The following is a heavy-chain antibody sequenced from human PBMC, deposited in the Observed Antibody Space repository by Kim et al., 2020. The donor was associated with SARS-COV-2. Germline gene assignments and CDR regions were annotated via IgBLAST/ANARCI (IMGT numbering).Heavy chain of an antibody. CDR2: IHNDGST. CDR3: ARATDQRNIYYYYYMDV. V-gene: IGHV3-66*01. D-gene: IGHD2-2*01. Sequence: GGSLRLSCAASGITVSTNYMTWVRQAPGKGLEWVSVIHNDGSTFYTDSVKGRFIISRDSSKNTLSLQLDSLTAEDTAVYYCARATDQRNIYYYYYMDVWG. J-gene: IGHJ6*03. CDR1: GITVSTNY.